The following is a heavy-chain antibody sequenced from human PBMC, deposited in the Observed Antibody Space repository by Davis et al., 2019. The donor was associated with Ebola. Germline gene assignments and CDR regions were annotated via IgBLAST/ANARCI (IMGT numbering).Heavy chain of an antibody. V-gene: IGHV3-30-3*01. CDR3: AGAVGIAVAGPGY. Sequence: GESLKISCAASGFTFSTFAMHWVRQAPGKGLEWVAVILYDGSNEYYAGSVKGRFTISRDNSKNTVYLQMNSLRAEDTAVYYCAGAVGIAVAGPGYWGQGTLVTVSS. D-gene: IGHD6-19*01. J-gene: IGHJ4*02. CDR1: GFTFSTFA. CDR2: ILYDGSNE.